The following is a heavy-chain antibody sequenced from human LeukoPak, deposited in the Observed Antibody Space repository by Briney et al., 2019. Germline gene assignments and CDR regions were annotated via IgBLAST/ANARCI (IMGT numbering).Heavy chain of an antibody. CDR1: GYSFTSYW. CDR3: ARLGMRYSSGWYYFDY. Sequence: GESLKISCKGSGYSFTSYWIGWVRQMPGKGLEWMGIIYPGDSDTRYSPSFQGQVTISADKSISTAYLQWSSLKASDTAMYHCARLGMRYSSGWYYFDYWGQGTLVTVSS. CDR2: IYPGDSDT. V-gene: IGHV5-51*01. J-gene: IGHJ4*02. D-gene: IGHD6-19*01.